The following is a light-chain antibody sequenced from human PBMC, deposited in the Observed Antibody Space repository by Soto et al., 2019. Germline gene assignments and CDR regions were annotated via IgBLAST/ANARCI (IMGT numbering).Light chain of an antibody. CDR2: GAS. Sequence: EIVMTQSPATLSVSPGERATLSCRASQSVSNHLAWYQHKPGQAPRLLISGASTRATGIPARFSGSGSGTEFTLTISSLQSEDFAVYYCQQYHYWWTFGQGTKVEIK. CDR3: QQYHYWWT. V-gene: IGKV3-15*01. J-gene: IGKJ1*01. CDR1: QSVSNH.